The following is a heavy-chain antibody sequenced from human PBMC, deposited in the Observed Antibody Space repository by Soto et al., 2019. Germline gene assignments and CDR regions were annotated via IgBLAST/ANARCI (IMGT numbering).Heavy chain of an antibody. J-gene: IGHJ3*02. Sequence: RASVKVSCKASGYTFTSYGISWVRQAPGQGLEWMGWISAYNGNTNYAQKLQGRVTMTTDTSTSTAYMELRSLRSDDTAVYYCARDGATVVTPDAFDIWGQGTMVTVSS. CDR3: ARDGATVVTPDAFDI. D-gene: IGHD4-17*01. CDR1: GYTFTSYG. V-gene: IGHV1-18*04. CDR2: ISAYNGNT.